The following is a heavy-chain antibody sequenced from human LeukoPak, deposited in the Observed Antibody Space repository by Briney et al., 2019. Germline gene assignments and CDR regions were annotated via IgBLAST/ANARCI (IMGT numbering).Heavy chain of an antibody. D-gene: IGHD3-22*01. CDR3: ARGPDYYDSSGYYKNFDY. J-gene: IGHJ4*02. CDR1: GYTFTGYY. Sequence: ASVKVSCKASGYTFTGYYMHWVRQAPGRGLEWMGWINPNSGGTNYAQKFQGRVTMTRDTSISTAYMELSRLRSDDTAVYYCARGPDYYDSSGYYKNFDYWGQGTLVTVSS. V-gene: IGHV1-2*02. CDR2: INPNSGGT.